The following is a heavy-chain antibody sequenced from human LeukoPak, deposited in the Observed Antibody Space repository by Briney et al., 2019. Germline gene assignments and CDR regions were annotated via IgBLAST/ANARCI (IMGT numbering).Heavy chain of an antibody. Sequence: SVKVSCKASGGTFSNYAINWVRQAPGQGLEWMGGIIPFYGAINYAQKFQGRVTITADESTSTAYMELSSLRSEDTAVYYCAVDSSGYSYDFDYWGQGTLVTVSS. V-gene: IGHV1-69*13. CDR3: AVDSSGYSYDFDY. J-gene: IGHJ4*02. CDR1: GGTFSNYA. D-gene: IGHD3-22*01. CDR2: IIPFYGAI.